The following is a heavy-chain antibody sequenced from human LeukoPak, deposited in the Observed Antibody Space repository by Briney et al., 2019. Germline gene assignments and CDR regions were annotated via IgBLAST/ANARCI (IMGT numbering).Heavy chain of an antibody. CDR1: GYSISSGYY. J-gene: IGHJ6*03. Sequence: PSETLSLTCTVSGYSISSGYYWGWIRQPPGKGLEWIGRIYHSGSTYYNPSLKSRVTISVDTSKNQFSLKLSSVTAADTAVYYCARGPYGDYSDYYYYYMDVWGKGTTVTVSS. CDR3: ARGPYGDYSDYYYYYMDV. D-gene: IGHD4-17*01. CDR2: IYHSGST. V-gene: IGHV4-38-2*02.